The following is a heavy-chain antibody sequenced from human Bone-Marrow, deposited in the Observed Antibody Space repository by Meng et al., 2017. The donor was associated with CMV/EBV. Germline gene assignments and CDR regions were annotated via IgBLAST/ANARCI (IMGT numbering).Heavy chain of an antibody. V-gene: IGHV3-30*04. CDR1: GGTFSSYA. CDR2: ISDDGSNK. CDR3: ARGTRHLVLSGYYYGMDV. J-gene: IGHJ6*02. D-gene: IGHD6-6*01. Sequence: SCKASGGTFSSYAMHWVRQAPGKGLEWVVVISDDGSNKQYAGSVKGRFTISRDNSKNTLHLQMSSLRVEDTAVYFCARGTRHLVLSGYYYGMDVWGQGTAVTVSS.